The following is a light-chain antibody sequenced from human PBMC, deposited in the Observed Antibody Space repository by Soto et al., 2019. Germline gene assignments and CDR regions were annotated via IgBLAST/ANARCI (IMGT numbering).Light chain of an antibody. CDR2: MVS. V-gene: IGKV2-30*01. CDR3: MQGTHWPPWT. CDR1: ESLVSSDGNTY. Sequence: DVVLTQSPLSLPVTLGQPASISCRSSESLVSSDGNTYLNWLHQRPGQSPRRLIYMVSNRDSGVPNGFSGSGPGPDFKMKISRVEAEDGGVYYCMQGTHWPPWTFGQGTKVEIK. J-gene: IGKJ1*01.